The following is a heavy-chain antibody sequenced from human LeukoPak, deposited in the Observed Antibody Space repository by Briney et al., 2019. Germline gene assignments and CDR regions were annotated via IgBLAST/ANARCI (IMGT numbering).Heavy chain of an antibody. CDR1: Y. D-gene: IGHD6-25*01. V-gene: IGHV1-2*06. CDR2: FNPNSGGT. J-gene: IGHJ4*02. Sequence: YXHXXRQAPGQGLEWMGRFNPNSGGTNYAQKFQGRGTMTRDTSISTAYMELSRLRSDDTAVYYCARGQRGFDYWGQGTLVTVSS. CDR3: ARGQRGFDY.